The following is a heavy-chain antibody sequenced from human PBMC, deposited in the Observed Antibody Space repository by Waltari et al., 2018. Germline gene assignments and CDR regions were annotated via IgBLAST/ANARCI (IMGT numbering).Heavy chain of an antibody. Sequence: EVQLVESGGGLVQPGGSMSLSCGASGFTFSNFWMSWVRQGPGKGLGWVANIKKDGSATYYVDSVRGRFSISRDNAKNSLSLQMNSLRAEDTAVYYCARIGSWPPWLDYWGQGILVTVSS. J-gene: IGHJ4*02. CDR1: GFTFSNFW. CDR3: ARIGSWPPWLDY. CDR2: IKKDGSAT. D-gene: IGHD6-13*01. V-gene: IGHV3-7*01.